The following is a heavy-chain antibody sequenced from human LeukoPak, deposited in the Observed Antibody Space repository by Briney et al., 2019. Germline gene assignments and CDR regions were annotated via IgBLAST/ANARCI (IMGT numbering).Heavy chain of an antibody. J-gene: IGHJ3*02. CDR1: GGSISNYY. CDR2: VYTTGTT. V-gene: IGHV4-4*07. D-gene: IGHD2-15*01. CDR3: ARGGVWDIVVVVAAPDAFDI. Sequence: SETLSLTCTVSGGSISNYYWTWIRQPAGKGLEWIGRVYTTGTTNYNPSLKSRVTMSVDTSENQFSLKLSSVTAADTAVYYCARGGVWDIVVVVAAPDAFDIWGQGTMVTVSS.